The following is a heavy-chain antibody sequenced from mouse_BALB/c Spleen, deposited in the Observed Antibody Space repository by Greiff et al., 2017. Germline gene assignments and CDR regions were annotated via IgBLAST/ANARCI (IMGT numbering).Heavy chain of an antibody. D-gene: IGHD1-1*01. CDR1: GYTFTSYW. J-gene: IGHJ4*01. CDR3: TRSYYYGSSYGGGAMDY. Sequence: QVQLKQPGAELVRPGASVKLSCKASGYTFTSYWINWVKQRPGQGLEWIGNIYPSDSYTNYNQKFKDKATLTVDKSSSTAYMQLSSPTSEDSAVYYCTRSYYYGSSYGGGAMDYWGQGTSVTVSA. V-gene: IGHV1-69*02. CDR2: IYPSDSYT.